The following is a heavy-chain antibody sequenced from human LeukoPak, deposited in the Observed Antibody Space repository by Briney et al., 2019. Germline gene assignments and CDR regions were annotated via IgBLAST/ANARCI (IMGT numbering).Heavy chain of an antibody. CDR3: ARVGGYCSSTSCYRGPYFDY. D-gene: IGHD2-2*02. J-gene: IGHJ4*02. CDR1: GDSINREIW. CDR2: IHHGGST. V-gene: IGHV4-4*02. Sequence: SETLSLTCAVSGDSINREIWWHWVRQPPGKGLEWIGEIHHGGSTYYKPSLRSRVTISVDRSKNQFSLKLSSVTAADTAVYYCARVGGYCSSTSCYRGPYFDYWGQGTLVTVSS.